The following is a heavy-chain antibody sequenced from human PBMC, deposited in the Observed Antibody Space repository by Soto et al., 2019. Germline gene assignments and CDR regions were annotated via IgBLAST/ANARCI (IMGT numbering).Heavy chain of an antibody. D-gene: IGHD3-22*01. CDR3: ARDYYDSSGYYYTFYYFDY. CDR2: INPNSGGT. V-gene: IGHV1-2*02. Sequence: ASLKGYCKASGYTYTVYYMHWVRQKPGQGLEWMGWINPNSGGTNYAQKFQGRVTMTRDTSISTAYMELSRLRSDDTAVYYCARDYYDSSGYYYTFYYFDYWGQGTLVTVSS. CDR1: GYTYTVYY. J-gene: IGHJ4*02.